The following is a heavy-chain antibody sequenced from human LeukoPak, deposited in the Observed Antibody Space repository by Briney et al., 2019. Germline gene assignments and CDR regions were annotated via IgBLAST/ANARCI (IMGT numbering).Heavy chain of an antibody. Sequence: GSSVKVSCKASGGTFSSYGISWVRQAPGQGLEWMGRIIPIFGTANYAQKFQGRVTITTDESTSTAYMELSSLRSEDTAVYYCAREGHDYGDYFMAYWGQGTLVTVSS. CDR3: AREGHDYGDYFMAY. CDR1: GGTFSSYG. J-gene: IGHJ4*02. CDR2: IIPIFGTA. D-gene: IGHD4-17*01. V-gene: IGHV1-69*05.